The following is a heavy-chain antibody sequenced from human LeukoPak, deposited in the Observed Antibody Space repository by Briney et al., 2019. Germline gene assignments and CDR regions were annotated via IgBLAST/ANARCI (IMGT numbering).Heavy chain of an antibody. V-gene: IGHV4-30-4*01. D-gene: IGHD3-9*01. CDR1: GGSISSGDYY. J-gene: IGHJ6*04. CDR2: IYYSGSA. Sequence: SETLSLTCTVSGGSISSGDYYWSWIRQPPGKGLEWIGYIYYSGSAYYNPSLKSRVTISVDTSKNQFSLKLSSVTAADTAVYYCASRYFDWLSPIYYYYGMDVWGKGTTVTVSS. CDR3: ASRYFDWLSPIYYYYGMDV.